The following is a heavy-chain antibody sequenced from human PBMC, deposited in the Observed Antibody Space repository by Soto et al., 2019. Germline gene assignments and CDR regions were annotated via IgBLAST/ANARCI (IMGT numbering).Heavy chain of an antibody. CDR1: GGSISSGGYY. CDR2: IYYSGST. D-gene: IGHD6-13*01. V-gene: IGHV4-31*03. Sequence: TLSLTCTVSGGSISSGGYYWSWIRQHPGKGLEWIGYIYYSGSTYYNPSLKSRVTISVDTSKNQFSLKLSSVTAADTAVYYCGRIAAAGKGGGWFDPWGQGTLVTVSS. J-gene: IGHJ5*02. CDR3: GRIAAAGKGGGWFDP.